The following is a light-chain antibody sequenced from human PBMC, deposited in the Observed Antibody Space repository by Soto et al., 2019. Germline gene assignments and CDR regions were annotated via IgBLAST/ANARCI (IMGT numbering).Light chain of an antibody. J-gene: IGLJ2*01. CDR2: GNS. Sequence: QSVLTQPPSVSGAPGQRVTISCTGSSSNIGAGYDVHWYQQLPGTAPKLLIYGNSNRPSGVPDRFSGSKSGTSASLAITGLQAEDEADYYCQSYDSSLSRVXGGGTKLTVL. CDR3: QSYDSSLSRV. CDR1: SSNIGAGYD. V-gene: IGLV1-40*01.